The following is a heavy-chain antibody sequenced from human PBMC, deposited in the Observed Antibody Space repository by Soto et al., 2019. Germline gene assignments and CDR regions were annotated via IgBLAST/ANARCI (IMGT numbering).Heavy chain of an antibody. CDR3: ARMIVGATGGNYFDY. J-gene: IGHJ4*02. D-gene: IGHD1-26*01. Sequence: GGSLRLSCAASGFTFSSYSMNWVRQAPGKGLEWVSSISSSSSYIYYADSVKGRFTISRDNAKNSLYLQMNSLRAEDTAVYYCARMIVGATGGNYFDYWGQGTLVTVSS. V-gene: IGHV3-21*01. CDR2: ISSSSSYI. CDR1: GFTFSSYS.